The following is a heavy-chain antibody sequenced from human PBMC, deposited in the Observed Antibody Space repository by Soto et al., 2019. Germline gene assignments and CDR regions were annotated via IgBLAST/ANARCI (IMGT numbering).Heavy chain of an antibody. Sequence: VASVKVSCKASGYTFTSYGISWVRQAPGQGLEWMGWISAYNGNTNYAQKLQGRVTMTTDTSTSTAYMELRSLRSDDTAVYYCARAGWLLVDYYYYGMDVWGQGTTVTVSS. CDR2: ISAYNGNT. V-gene: IGHV1-18*01. CDR3: ARAGWLLVDYYYYGMDV. D-gene: IGHD2-21*02. J-gene: IGHJ6*02. CDR1: GYTFTSYG.